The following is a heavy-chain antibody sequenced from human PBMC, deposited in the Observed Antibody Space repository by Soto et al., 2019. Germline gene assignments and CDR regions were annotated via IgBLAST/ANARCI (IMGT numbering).Heavy chain of an antibody. CDR3: ARDRSGSYYLRD. Sequence: QVQLQESGPGLVKPSETLSLTCTVSGGSISSYYWSWIRQPPGKGLEWIGYIYYSGSTNYNPSLKSRXXIXVXXSKNQFSLKLSSVTAADTAVYYCARDRSGSYYLRDWGQGTLVTVSS. D-gene: IGHD1-26*01. CDR1: GGSISSYY. J-gene: IGHJ4*02. CDR2: IYYSGST. V-gene: IGHV4-59*01.